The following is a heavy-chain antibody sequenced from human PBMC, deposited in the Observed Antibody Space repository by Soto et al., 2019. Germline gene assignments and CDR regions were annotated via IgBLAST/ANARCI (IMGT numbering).Heavy chain of an antibody. CDR1: GFTFSSYG. CDR3: AKDPSSGWNPYYFDY. J-gene: IGHJ4*02. Sequence: GGSLRLSCAASGFTFSSYGMHWVRQAPGKGLEWVAVISYDGSNKYYADSVKGRFTISRDNSKNTLYLQMNSLRAEDPAVYYCAKDPSSGWNPYYFDYYGQGTLVTFSS. D-gene: IGHD6-19*01. CDR2: ISYDGSNK. V-gene: IGHV3-30*18.